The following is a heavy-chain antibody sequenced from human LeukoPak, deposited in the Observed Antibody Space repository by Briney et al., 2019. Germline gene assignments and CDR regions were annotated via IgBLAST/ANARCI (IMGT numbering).Heavy chain of an antibody. D-gene: IGHD3-3*01. V-gene: IGHV3-30*18. CDR1: GFTFSSYG. CDR2: ISYDGSNK. Sequence: GGSLRLSCAASGFTFSSYGMHWVRQAPGKGLEWVAVISYDGSNKYYADPVKGRFTISRDNSKNTLYLQMNSLRAEDTAVYYCAKTLNYDFWSGYYANFDYWGQGTLVTVSS. J-gene: IGHJ4*02. CDR3: AKTLNYDFWSGYYANFDY.